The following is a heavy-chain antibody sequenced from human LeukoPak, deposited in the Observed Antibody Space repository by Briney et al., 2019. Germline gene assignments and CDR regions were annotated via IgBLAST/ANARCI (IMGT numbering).Heavy chain of an antibody. CDR2: IGRSTVTT. D-gene: IGHD3-16*01. CDR1: GFTFSDYS. CDR3: AREFGSYGMDV. J-gene: IGHJ6*02. Sequence: GGSLRLSCAASGFTFSDYSFNWVRQAPGRGLEWISYIGRSTVTTYYADSVKGRFTISRDNAKNSLYLQMNSLRAEDTAVYYCAREFGSYGMDVWGQGTTVTVSS. V-gene: IGHV3-48*04.